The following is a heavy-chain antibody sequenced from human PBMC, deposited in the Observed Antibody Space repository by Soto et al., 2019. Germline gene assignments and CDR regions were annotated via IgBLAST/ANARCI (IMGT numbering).Heavy chain of an antibody. CDR3: AKTTYYDFWTED. CDR1: GFTFSSYA. Sequence: EVQLLESGGGLVQPGGSLRLSCAASGFTFSSYAMSWVRQAPGKGLEWVSAISGSGGSTYYADSVKGRFTISRDNSKNTLYLQTNSLRAEDTAVYYCAKTTYYDFWTEDWGQGTLVTVSS. D-gene: IGHD3-3*01. J-gene: IGHJ4*02. V-gene: IGHV3-23*01. CDR2: ISGSGGST.